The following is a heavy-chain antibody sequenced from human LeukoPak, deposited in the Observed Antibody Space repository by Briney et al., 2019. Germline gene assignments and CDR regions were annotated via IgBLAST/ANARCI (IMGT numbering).Heavy chain of an antibody. D-gene: IGHD3-10*01. V-gene: IGHV4-30-4*01. J-gene: IGHJ4*02. CDR2: IYYSGTT. CDR1: GGSISSGDYY. CDR3: ARGPYGSGSYY. Sequence: SQTLSLTCTVSGGSISSGDYYWSWIRQPPGKGLEWIGYIYYSGTTYYNPSLKSRVTISVDTSKNQFSLKLTSVTAADTAVYFCARGPYGSGSYYWGQGSLVTVSS.